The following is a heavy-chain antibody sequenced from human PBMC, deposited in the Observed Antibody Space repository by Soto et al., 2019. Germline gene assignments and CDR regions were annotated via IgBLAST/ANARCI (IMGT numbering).Heavy chain of an antibody. CDR1: GFTFSSYW. J-gene: IGHJ4*02. V-gene: IGHV3-7*05. CDR3: SRVAGSSSRLPFDY. Sequence: PGGSLRLCCAAPGFTFSSYWMSWVRQAPGKGLKRVANIKQDGSEKYYVDSVKGRFTISRDNAKNSLYLQMNSLRAEDTAVYYCSRVAGSSSRLPFDYWAQRTLVTVSS. D-gene: IGHD6-13*01. CDR2: IKQDGSEK.